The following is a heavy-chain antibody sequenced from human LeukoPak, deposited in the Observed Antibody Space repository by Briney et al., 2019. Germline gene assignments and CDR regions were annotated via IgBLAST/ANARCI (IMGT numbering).Heavy chain of an antibody. CDR2: INPSGGST. CDR1: GYTFTSYY. Sequence: ASVKVSCKASGYTFTSYYMHWVRQAPGQGLEWMGIINPSGGSTSYAQKFQGRVTMTRDTSTSTVYMELSSLRSEDTAVYYCARVPYSGSYLGAFDIWGQGTMVTVSS. D-gene: IGHD1-26*01. V-gene: IGHV1-46*01. J-gene: IGHJ3*02. CDR3: ARVPYSGSYLGAFDI.